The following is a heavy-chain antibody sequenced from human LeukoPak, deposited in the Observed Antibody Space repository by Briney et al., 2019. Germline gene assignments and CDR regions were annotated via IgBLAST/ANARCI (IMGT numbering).Heavy chain of an antibody. Sequence: GASVRVSCKASGGTFSSYAISWVRQAPGQGLEWMGGIIPIFGTANYAQKFQGRVTITADESTSTAYMELSSLRAEDTAVYYCARDMGPYYGMDVWGQGTTVTVSS. V-gene: IGHV1-69*13. CDR1: GGTFSSYA. D-gene: IGHD3-10*01. CDR3: ARDMGPYYGMDV. J-gene: IGHJ6*02. CDR2: IIPIFGTA.